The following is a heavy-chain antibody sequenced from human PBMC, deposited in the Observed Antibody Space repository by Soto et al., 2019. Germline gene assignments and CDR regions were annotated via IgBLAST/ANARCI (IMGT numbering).Heavy chain of an antibody. CDR1: GFPFRGYY. D-gene: IGHD6-6*01. V-gene: IGHV3-23*01. J-gene: IGHJ4*02. CDR2: ISGSDDST. Sequence: PGGSLRLSCATSGFPFRGYYMSWIRQAPGKGLEWVSVISGSDDSTYYADSVKGRFTISRDNSKNTLYLQMNSLRAEDTAVYYCAKRSSSSTFDYWGQGTLVTVSS. CDR3: AKRSSSSTFDY.